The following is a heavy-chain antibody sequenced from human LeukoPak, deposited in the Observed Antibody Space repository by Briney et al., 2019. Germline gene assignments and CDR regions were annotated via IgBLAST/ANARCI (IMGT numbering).Heavy chain of an antibody. V-gene: IGHV4-59*05. Sequence: SETLSLTCTVSGGSISSYYWSWIRQPPGKGLEWIGSIYYRGTTYYNPSLKSRVTISVDTSKNQFSLRLNSVTAADTAVYYCAIATGNYYWDFDYWGQGILVTVSS. CDR2: IYYRGTT. CDR1: GGSISSYY. J-gene: IGHJ4*02. D-gene: IGHD1-26*01. CDR3: AIATGNYYWDFDY.